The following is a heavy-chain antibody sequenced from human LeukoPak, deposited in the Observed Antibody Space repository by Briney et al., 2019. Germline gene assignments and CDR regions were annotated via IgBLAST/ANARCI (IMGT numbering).Heavy chain of an antibody. CDR2: FDPEDGET. CDR1: GYNLTELS. J-gene: IGHJ4*02. Sequence: ASVKVSCKVSGYNLTELSMHWVRQAPGKGLEWMGGFDPEDGETIYAQKFQGRVTMTEDTSTDTAYMELSSLRSEDTAVYYCASFDQGYCTNGVCYDYWGQGTLVTVSS. CDR3: ASFDQGYCTNGVCYDY. V-gene: IGHV1-24*01. D-gene: IGHD2-8*01.